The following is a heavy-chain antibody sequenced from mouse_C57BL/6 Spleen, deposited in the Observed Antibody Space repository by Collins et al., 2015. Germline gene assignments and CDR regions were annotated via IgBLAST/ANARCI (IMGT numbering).Heavy chain of an antibody. D-gene: IGHD2-1*01. CDR3: ARFVYGNYYAMDY. Sequence: QLQQSGAELMKPGASVKISCKATGYTFSSYWIEWVKQRPGHGLEWIGEILPGSGSTNYNEKFKGKATFTADTSSNTAYMQLSSLTSEDSAVYYCARFVYGNYYAMDYWGQGTSVTVSS. CDR1: GYTFSSYW. J-gene: IGHJ4*01. V-gene: IGHV1-9*01. CDR2: ILPGSGST.